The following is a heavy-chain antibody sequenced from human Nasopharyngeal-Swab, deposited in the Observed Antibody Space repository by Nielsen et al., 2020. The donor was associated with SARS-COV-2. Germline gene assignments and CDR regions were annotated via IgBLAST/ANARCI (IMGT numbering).Heavy chain of an antibody. CDR2: INPSGGST. CDR3: ARALGDYYDSSVATGPDAFDI. V-gene: IGHV1-46*01. Sequence: ASVKVSCKASGYTFTSYYMHWVRQAPGQGLEWMGIINPSGGSTSYAQKFQGRVTMTRDTSTSTVYMELSSLRSEDTAVYYCARALGDYYDSSVATGPDAFDIWGQGTIVTVSS. J-gene: IGHJ3*02. D-gene: IGHD3-22*01. CDR1: GYTFTSYY.